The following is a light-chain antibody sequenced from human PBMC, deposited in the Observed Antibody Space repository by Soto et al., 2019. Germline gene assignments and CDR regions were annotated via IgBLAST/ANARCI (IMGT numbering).Light chain of an antibody. J-gene: IGKJ1*01. V-gene: IGKV3-11*01. CDR1: QSIGLA. Sequence: PGERATLSCRASQSIGLAIAWYQHKPGQAPRLLIFDASQRATGIPARFRGSGSGTDFTLSISSPEPEDFAVYYCQQRTDRPPWTFGQGTKVDIK. CDR2: DAS. CDR3: QQRTDRPPWT.